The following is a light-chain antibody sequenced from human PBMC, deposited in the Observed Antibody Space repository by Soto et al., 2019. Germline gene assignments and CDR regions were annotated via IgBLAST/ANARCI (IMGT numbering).Light chain of an antibody. CDR3: SSHAGRGTVV. Sequence: QSVLTQPASVSGSPGQSITVSCTGTSSDVGKYNLVSWYQQHPGKAPKLMIYEATKRPSGVSNRFSGSKSANTASLTISGLQAEDEADYYCSSHAGRGTVVFGGGTKVTVL. J-gene: IGLJ2*01. CDR1: SSDVGKYNL. V-gene: IGLV2-23*01. CDR2: EAT.